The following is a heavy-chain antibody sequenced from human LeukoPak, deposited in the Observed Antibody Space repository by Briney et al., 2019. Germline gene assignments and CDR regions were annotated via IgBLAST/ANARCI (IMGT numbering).Heavy chain of an antibody. D-gene: IGHD3-10*01. CDR2: ISSSSSYI. V-gene: IGHV3-21*01. Sequence: GGSLRLSCAASGFTFSSYSMNWVRRAPGKGLEWVSSISSSSSYIYYADSVKGRFTISRDNSKNTLYLQMNSLRAEDTAVYYCAKVGRPDYWGQGTLVTVSS. CDR1: GFTFSSYS. CDR3: AKVGRPDY. J-gene: IGHJ4*02.